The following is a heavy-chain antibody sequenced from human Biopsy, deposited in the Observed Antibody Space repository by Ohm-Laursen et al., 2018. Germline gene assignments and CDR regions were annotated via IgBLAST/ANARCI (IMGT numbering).Heavy chain of an antibody. J-gene: IGHJ4*02. CDR3: ARDGEAKYCKHGVCPSDF. CDR2: ISASGNHI. V-gene: IGHV3-21*01. D-gene: IGHD2-8*01. Sequence: SLRLSCEAPGFTFSGFSMNWVRQAPGKGLEWVSSISASGNHIYYTDSVKGRFTVSRDNGKNSVYLQMNSLRVEDTAVYYCARDGEAKYCKHGVCPSDFWGQGTLVTVSS. CDR1: GFTFSGFS.